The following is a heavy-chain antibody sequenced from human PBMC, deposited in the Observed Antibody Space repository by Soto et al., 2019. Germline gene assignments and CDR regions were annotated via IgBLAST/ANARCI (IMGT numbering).Heavy chain of an antibody. D-gene: IGHD3-22*01. CDR2: IFYTGRT. V-gene: IGHV4-39*01. Sequence: PSETLSLTCTVSDGSISTSSYYWGWIRQSPGKGLEWIGTIFYTGRTYYNPSLESRVTLSVDTSKNQFSLHLTSVTAADTAVYYCTRHHPHHYDSSGYFDYWGQGTQVTVS. J-gene: IGHJ4*02. CDR1: DGSISTSSYY. CDR3: TRHHPHHYDSSGYFDY.